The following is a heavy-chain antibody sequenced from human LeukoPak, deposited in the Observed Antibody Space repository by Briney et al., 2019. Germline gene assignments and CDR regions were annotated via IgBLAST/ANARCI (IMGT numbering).Heavy chain of an antibody. CDR3: ARATGYCSGGSCYYLYYYYGMDV. D-gene: IGHD2-15*01. Sequence: GGSLRLSCAASGFTFSSYWMSWVRQAPGKGLEWVANIKQDGSEKYYVDSVKGRFTISRDNAKNSLYLQMNSLRAEDTAVYYCARATGYCSGGSCYYLYYYYGMDVWGQGTTVTVSS. CDR2: IKQDGSEK. V-gene: IGHV3-7*01. J-gene: IGHJ6*02. CDR1: GFTFSSYW.